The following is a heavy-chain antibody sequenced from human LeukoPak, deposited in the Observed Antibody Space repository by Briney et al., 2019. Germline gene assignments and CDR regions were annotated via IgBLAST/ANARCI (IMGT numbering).Heavy chain of an antibody. Sequence: QPGGSLRLSCVASGFTFSSYAMSWVRQAPGKGLEWVSAISGSGGSTYYADSVKGRFTISRDNSKNTLYLQMNSLRAEDTAVYYCAKDRVSGSSWAVGFDYWGQGTLVTVSS. CDR3: AKDRVSGSSWAVGFDY. J-gene: IGHJ4*02. CDR2: ISGSGGST. D-gene: IGHD1-26*01. V-gene: IGHV3-23*01. CDR1: GFTFSSYA.